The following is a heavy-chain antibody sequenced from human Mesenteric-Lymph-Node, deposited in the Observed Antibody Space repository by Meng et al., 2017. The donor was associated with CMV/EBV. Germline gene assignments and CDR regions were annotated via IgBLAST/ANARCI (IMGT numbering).Heavy chain of an antibody. D-gene: IGHD2-2*01. CDR3: ATAGRPAAAYFRSYYGMDV. J-gene: IGHJ6*02. V-gene: IGHV4-59*11. CDR2: IYNDENT. Sequence: ESLKISCTVSGDSINSHYWTWIRQSPARGLEWIGYIYNDENTSYNPSLKSRVTLSVDTSKNQFSLKLASVTAVDTAVYFCATAGRPAAAYFRSYYGMDVWGQGTTVTVSS. CDR1: GDSINSHY.